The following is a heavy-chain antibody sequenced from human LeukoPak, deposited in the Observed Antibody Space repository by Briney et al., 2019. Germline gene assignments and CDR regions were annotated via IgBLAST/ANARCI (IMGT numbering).Heavy chain of an antibody. CDR2: IDQDGSEK. J-gene: IGHJ4*02. CDR3: ARDKIVGATLLDY. CDR1: GFIFSTYW. Sequence: GGSLRLSCAASGFIFSTYWMSWVRQVPGKGLEWVANIDQDGSEKYYVDSVKGRFTISRDNAKNSLSLQMNSLRAEDTAVYYCARDKIVGATLLDYWGQGILVTVSS. V-gene: IGHV3-7*03. D-gene: IGHD1-26*01.